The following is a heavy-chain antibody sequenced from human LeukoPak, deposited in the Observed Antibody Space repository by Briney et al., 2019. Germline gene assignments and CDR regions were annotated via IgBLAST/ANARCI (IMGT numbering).Heavy chain of an antibody. Sequence: ASVTVSSSPSGYIFTASLMHWVRQARGQGGEGMGWSNPNSGGTNYAQKFQGRVTMTRDTSIATAYMELRSLRSDDTAVDYCARPKYGDFYFDYWGQGTLVTVAS. CDR2: SNPNSGGT. V-gene: IGHV1-2*02. CDR1: GYIFTASL. D-gene: IGHD2-21*02. J-gene: IGHJ4*02. CDR3: ARPKYGDFYFDY.